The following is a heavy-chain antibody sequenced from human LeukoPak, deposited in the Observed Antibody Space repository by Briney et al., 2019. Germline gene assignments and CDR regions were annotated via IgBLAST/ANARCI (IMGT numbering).Heavy chain of an antibody. CDR1: GGTFSSYA. CDR2: VIPVFGTA. J-gene: IGHJ5*02. D-gene: IGHD1-26*01. Sequence: ASVKVSCKASGGTFSSYAISWVRQAPGQGLEWMGGVIPVFGTANYAQKFQGRVTMTRDMSTSTVYMELSSLRSEDTAVYYCARDDTVGAFRGNWFDPWGQGTLVTVSS. V-gene: IGHV1-69*05. CDR3: ARDDTVGAFRGNWFDP.